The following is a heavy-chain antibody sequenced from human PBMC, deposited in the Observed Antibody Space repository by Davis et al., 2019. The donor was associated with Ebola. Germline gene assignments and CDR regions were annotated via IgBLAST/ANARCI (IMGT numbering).Heavy chain of an antibody. V-gene: IGHV3-7*03. CDR1: GFTFRNYW. D-gene: IGHD3-3*01. CDR2: IKQDGSEK. J-gene: IGHJ6*02. Sequence: GESLKISCVASGFTFRNYWMSWVRQAPGKGLEWVANIKQDGSEKYYVDSVKGRFTISRDNAKNSLHLQMNSLRAEDAAIYYCATLRVFGVVGPYAMDVWGQGTTVTVSS. CDR3: ATLRVFGVVGPYAMDV.